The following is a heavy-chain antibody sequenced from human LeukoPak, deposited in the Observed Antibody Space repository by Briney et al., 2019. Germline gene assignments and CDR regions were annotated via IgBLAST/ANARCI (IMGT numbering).Heavy chain of an antibody. CDR1: GYTFTGYY. J-gene: IGHJ3*02. V-gene: IGHV1-2*02. D-gene: IGHD3-16*01. Sequence: GASVKVSCKASGYTFTGYYMHWVRQAPGQGLEWMGWINPNSGGTNYAQKLQGRVTMTTDTSTSTAYMELRSLRSDDTAVYYCARDMGGKLRAFDIWGQGTMVTVSS. CDR3: ARDMGGKLRAFDI. CDR2: INPNSGGT.